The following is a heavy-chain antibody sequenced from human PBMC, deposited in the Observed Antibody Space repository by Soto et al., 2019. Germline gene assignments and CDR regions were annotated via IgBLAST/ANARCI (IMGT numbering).Heavy chain of an antibody. CDR2: INEGNGDT. CDR1: GYTFTTFA. D-gene: IGHD6-19*01. CDR3: GHSSGWFALDY. J-gene: IGHJ4*02. V-gene: IGHV1-3*01. Sequence: QVQFVQSGAEVKKPGASVKVSCKASGYTFTTFAIHWVRQAPGQRLEWMGLINEGNGDTKYSQTFQGRVTFTRDTSATTVYMELSSLRSEDTAVYYCGHSSGWFALDYWGQGTLVTVSS.